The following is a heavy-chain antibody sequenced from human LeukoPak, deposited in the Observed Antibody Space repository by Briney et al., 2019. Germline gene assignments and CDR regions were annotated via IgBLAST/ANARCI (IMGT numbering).Heavy chain of an antibody. CDR1: GYSITSGYY. D-gene: IGHD5-24*01. CDR2: FYYSGST. CDR3: ARRCRDGYNPFKYYMDV. Sequence: SETLSLTCTVSGYSITSGYYWGWIRQPPGKGLEWIGYFYYSGSTNYNPSHKSRVTISVDTSKNQFSLKLSSVTAVDTAIYYCARRCRDGYNPFKYYMDVWGEGTTVTISS. V-gene: IGHV4-61*01. J-gene: IGHJ6*03.